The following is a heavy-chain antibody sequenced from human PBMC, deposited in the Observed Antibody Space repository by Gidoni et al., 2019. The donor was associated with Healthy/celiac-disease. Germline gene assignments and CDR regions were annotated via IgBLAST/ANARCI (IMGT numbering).Heavy chain of an antibody. CDR1: GFTFSSYS. CDR2: ISSSSSYI. CDR3: ARDGDFWSGYWDHY. J-gene: IGHJ4*02. D-gene: IGHD3-3*01. Sequence: EVQLVESGGGLVKPGGSLRLSCAASGFTFSSYSMNWVRQAPGKGLEWVSSISSSSSYIYYADSVKGRFTISRDNAKNSLYLQMNSLRAEDTAVYYCARDGDFWSGYWDHYWGQGTLVTVSS. V-gene: IGHV3-21*01.